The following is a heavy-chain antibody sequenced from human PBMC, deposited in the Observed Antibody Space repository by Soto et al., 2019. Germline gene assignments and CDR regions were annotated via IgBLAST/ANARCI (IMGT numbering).Heavy chain of an antibody. CDR2: INSDGSHT. CDR3: AKEGDYGDYAGENWFDS. J-gene: IGHJ5*01. CDR1: GFTFFAYW. D-gene: IGHD4-17*01. V-gene: IGHV3-74*01. Sequence: EVQLVESGGGLVQPGGSLRLSCAASGFTFFAYWINWVRQVPGKGLVWVSRINSDGSHTSYADSVRGRFTISRDNSKKTVYLQMNSLTAEDTAVYSCAKEGDYGDYAGENWFDSWGQGSLVTVSS.